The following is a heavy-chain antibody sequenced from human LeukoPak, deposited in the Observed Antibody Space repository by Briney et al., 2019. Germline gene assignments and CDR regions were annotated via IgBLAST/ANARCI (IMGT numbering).Heavy chain of an antibody. D-gene: IGHD3-22*01. J-gene: IGHJ4*02. CDR3: AKSWCYDSSGYYPFDY. V-gene: IGHV3-30-3*02. CDR1: GFTFSNYA. Sequence: GGSLRLSCAASGFTFSNYAMHWVRQAPGKGLEWVAVTSYDESNKYYADSVKGRFTISRDNSKNTLYLQMNSLRAEDTAVYYCAKSWCYDSSGYYPFDYWGQGTLVTVSS. CDR2: TSYDESNK.